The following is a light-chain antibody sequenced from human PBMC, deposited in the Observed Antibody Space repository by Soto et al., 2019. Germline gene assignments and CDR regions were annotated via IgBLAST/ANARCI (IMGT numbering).Light chain of an antibody. V-gene: IGKV1-9*01. CDR2: AAS. CDR1: QGISSD. Sequence: DIQLTQSPSFLSASVGDRVTITCRASQGISSDLAWYQQNPGKAPKLLIYAASTLQNGVPSTFSGSGSGTEFTLTISSLQPEDVGTYYCQQFKSYPITFGQGTRLEIK. J-gene: IGKJ5*01. CDR3: QQFKSYPIT.